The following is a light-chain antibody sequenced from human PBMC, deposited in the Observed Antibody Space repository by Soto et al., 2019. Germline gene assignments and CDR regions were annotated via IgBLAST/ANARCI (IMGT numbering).Light chain of an antibody. CDR1: QSLSSW. V-gene: IGKV1-5*01. J-gene: IGKJ4*01. CDR2: DAS. CDR3: QQYNNFPFS. Sequence: QSPTTLAVSVGNSVPITWRASQSLSSWLAWYQQKPGKAPKLLIYDASSLESGVPSRFSGSGSGTEFTLTISSLQPDDFATYYCQQYNNFPFSFGGGTEVDI.